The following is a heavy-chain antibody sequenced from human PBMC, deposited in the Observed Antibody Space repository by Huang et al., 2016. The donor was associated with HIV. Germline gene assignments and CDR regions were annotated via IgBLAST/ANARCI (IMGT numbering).Heavy chain of an antibody. Sequence: QVHLEQSGAEVRKPGASVKVSCKVSGDLLNQLSIHWVRQPPGKGLEWMGGCDPEDGKPSYAQTDQGRGTMTEDTSRDTAYMELSGLKSEDTAMYYCATRTPGFLERLLFYWGQGTLVTVSS. D-gene: IGHD3-3*01. CDR2: CDPEDGKP. CDR1: GDLLNQLS. CDR3: ATRTPGFLERLLFY. J-gene: IGHJ4*02. V-gene: IGHV1-24*01.